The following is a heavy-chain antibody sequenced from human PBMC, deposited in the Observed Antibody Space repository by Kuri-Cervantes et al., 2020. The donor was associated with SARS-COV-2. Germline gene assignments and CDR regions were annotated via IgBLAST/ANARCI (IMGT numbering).Heavy chain of an antibody. CDR3: ARGAFRIRIQLWDGFDY. CDR1: GYTFTSYA. Sequence: ASVKVSCKASGYTFTSYAMHWVRQAPGQRLEWMGWINAGNGNTKYSQKFQGRVTITRDTSASTAYMELSSLRSEDTAVYYCARGAFRIRIQLWDGFDYWGQGTLVTVSS. V-gene: IGHV1-3*01. D-gene: IGHD5-18*01. CDR2: INAGNGNT. J-gene: IGHJ4*02.